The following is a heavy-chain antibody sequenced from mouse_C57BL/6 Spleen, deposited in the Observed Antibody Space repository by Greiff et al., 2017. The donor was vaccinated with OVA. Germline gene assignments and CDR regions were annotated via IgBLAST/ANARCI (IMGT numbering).Heavy chain of an antibody. CDR2: IYPGSGST. J-gene: IGHJ1*03. CDR3: ARWAYYYGRPSYWYFDV. CDR1: GYTFTSYW. D-gene: IGHD1-1*01. Sequence: QVQLKQPGAELVKPGASVKMSCKASGYTFTSYWITWVKQRPGQGLEWIGDIYPGSGSTNYNEKFKSKATLTVDTSSSTAYMQLSSLTSEDSAVYYCARWAYYYGRPSYWYFDVWGTGTTVTVSS. V-gene: IGHV1-55*01.